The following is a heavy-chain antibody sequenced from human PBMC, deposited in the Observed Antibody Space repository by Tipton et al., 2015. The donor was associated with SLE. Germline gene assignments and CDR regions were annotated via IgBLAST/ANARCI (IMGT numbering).Heavy chain of an antibody. D-gene: IGHD5-12*01. V-gene: IGHV1-2*02. CDR2: INPNSGGT. CDR1: GYTFTGYY. J-gene: IGHJ6*02. CDR3: ARDRRGLGYYDGMDV. Sequence: QLVQSRAEVKKPGASVKVSCKASGYTFTGYYMHWVRQAPGQGLEWMGWINPNSGGTNYAQKFQGRVTMTRDTSISTAYMELSRLRSDDTAVYYCARDRRGLGYYDGMDVWGQGTTVTVP.